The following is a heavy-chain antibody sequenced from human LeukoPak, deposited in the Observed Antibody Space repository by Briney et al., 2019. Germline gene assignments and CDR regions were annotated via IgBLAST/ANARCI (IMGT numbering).Heavy chain of an antibody. V-gene: IGHV3-21*01. J-gene: IGHJ4*02. CDR2: ISSSSSYI. Sequence: GGSLRLSCAASGFTFSSYSMNWVRQAPGKGLEWVSSISSSSSYIYYADSVEGRFTISRDNAKNSLYLRMNSLRAEDTAVYYCARAEWFGELYFDYWGQGTLVTVSS. CDR1: GFTFSSYS. CDR3: ARAEWFGELYFDY. D-gene: IGHD3-10*01.